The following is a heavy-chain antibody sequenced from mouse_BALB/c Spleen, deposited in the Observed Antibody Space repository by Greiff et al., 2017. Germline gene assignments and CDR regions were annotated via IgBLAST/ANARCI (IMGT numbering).Heavy chain of an antibody. Sequence: QVQLQQSGPGLVAPSQSLSITCTVSGFSLTSYDISWIRQPPGKGLEWLGVIWTGGGTNYNSAFMSRLSISKDNSKSQVFLKMNSLQTDDTAIYYCVRDYGWAWFAYWGQGTLVTVSA. D-gene: IGHD1-1*02. CDR3: VRDYGWAWFAY. J-gene: IGHJ3*01. CDR2: IWTGGGT. V-gene: IGHV2-9-2*01. CDR1: GFSLTSYD.